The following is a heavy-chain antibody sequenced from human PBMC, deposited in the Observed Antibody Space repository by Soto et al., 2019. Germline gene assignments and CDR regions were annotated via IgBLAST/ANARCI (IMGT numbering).Heavy chain of an antibody. V-gene: IGHV4-59*01. CDR1: GGSISSYY. J-gene: IGHJ4*02. CDR3: ARVWGYNFDY. CDR2: IYYSGST. Sequence: QVQLQESGPGLVKPSETLSLTCTVSGGSISSYYWSWIRQPPGKGLEWIGYIYYSGSTNYNPSLKTRFTISVDTSKNQFSLKLSSVTAADTAVYYCARVWGYNFDYWGQGTLVTVSS. D-gene: IGHD5-18*01.